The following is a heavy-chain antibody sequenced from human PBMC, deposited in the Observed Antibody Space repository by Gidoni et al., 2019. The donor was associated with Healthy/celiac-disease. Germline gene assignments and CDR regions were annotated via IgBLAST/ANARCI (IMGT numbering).Heavy chain of an antibody. D-gene: IGHD2-2*01. CDR2: IYYSGST. J-gene: IGHJ3*02. CDR3: ARVAVVVPAAVGVDAFDI. CDR1: GGSISSYY. Sequence: QVQLQESGPGLVKPSETLSLTCTVSGGSISSYYWSWIRQPPGKGLEWIGYIYYSGSTNYNPSLKSRVTISVDTSKNQFSLKLSSVTAADTAVYYCARVAVVVPAAVGVDAFDIWGQGTMVTVSS. V-gene: IGHV4-59*01.